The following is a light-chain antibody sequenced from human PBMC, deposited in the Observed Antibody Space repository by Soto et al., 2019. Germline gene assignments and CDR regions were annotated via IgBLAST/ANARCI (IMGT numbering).Light chain of an antibody. Sequence: ESMLTQSPGTLSLSPGERATLSCRASQSVSTRYVAWYQQKPGQAPRLLIYGASIRATGIPDRFSGSGSGTDFTLTISRLEPEDFAVYYCHQFASSPPAFTFGQGTKLEI. CDR3: HQFASSPPAFT. J-gene: IGKJ2*01. CDR1: QSVSTRY. V-gene: IGKV3-20*01. CDR2: GAS.